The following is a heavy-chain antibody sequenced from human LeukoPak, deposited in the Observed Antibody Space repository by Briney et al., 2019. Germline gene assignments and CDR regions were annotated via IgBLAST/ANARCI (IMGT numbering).Heavy chain of an antibody. Sequence: GGSLRLSCAASGFTVSSNYMTWVRQAPGKGLEWVSVIYSGGTTYYADSVKDRFTISRDNSKNTLYLQMNSLRAEDTAVYYCARWRECSGYYSSAHYFDYWGQGTLVTVSS. J-gene: IGHJ4*02. CDR3: ARWRECSGYYSSAHYFDY. V-gene: IGHV3-53*01. D-gene: IGHD3-22*01. CDR1: GFTVSSNY. CDR2: IYSGGTT.